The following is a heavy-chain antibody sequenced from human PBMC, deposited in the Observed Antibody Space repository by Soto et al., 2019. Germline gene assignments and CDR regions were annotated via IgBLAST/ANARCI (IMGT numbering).Heavy chain of an antibody. J-gene: IGHJ4*02. CDR2: IYYSGSS. CDR1: GDSTRSGIYY. CDR3: ARATYYSDTGGSPPLDY. V-gene: IGHV4-30-4*01. D-gene: IGHD3-22*01. Sequence: PSGTLSLTCTSSGDSTRSGIYYGSWIRQFPEKGLEWIGYIYYSGSSNYNPSLKSRVSISVDTSKNQFSLKLRSVTAADTAVYYCARATYYSDTGGSPPLDYWGQGTLVTVSS.